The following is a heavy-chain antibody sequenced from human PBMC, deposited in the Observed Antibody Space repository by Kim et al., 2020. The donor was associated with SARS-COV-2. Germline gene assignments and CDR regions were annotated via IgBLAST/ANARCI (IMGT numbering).Heavy chain of an antibody. CDR2: IIPIFGTA. CDR3: ARGMRYYGSGTIPAFDI. D-gene: IGHD3-10*01. CDR1: GGTFSSYA. V-gene: IGHV1-69*13. Sequence: SVKVSCKASGGTFSSYAISWVRQAPGQGLEWMGGIIPIFGTANYAQKFQGRVTITADESTSTAYMELSSLRSEDTAVYYCARGMRYYGSGTIPAFDIWGQGTMVTVSS. J-gene: IGHJ3*02.